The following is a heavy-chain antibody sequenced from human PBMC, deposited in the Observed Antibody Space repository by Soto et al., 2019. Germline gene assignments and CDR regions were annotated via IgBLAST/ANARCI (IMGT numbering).Heavy chain of an antibody. D-gene: IGHD3-16*01. Sequence: EVQLVESGGGLVQPGGSLRLSCAASGFTFSDHHMDWVRQAPGKGLEWDGRARNKANRNNTEYAATARGRFTISRDDAKNSRYLNVNSVTTQARAVDYCGRSMMLRGVEFDYRGQGIRVTVSS. CDR2: ARNKANRNNT. V-gene: IGHV3-72*01. CDR1: GFTFSDHH. J-gene: IGHJ4*02. CDR3: GRSMMLRGVEFDY.